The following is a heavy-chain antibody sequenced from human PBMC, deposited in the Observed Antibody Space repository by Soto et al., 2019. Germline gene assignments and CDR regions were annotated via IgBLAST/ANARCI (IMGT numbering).Heavy chain of an antibody. Sequence: EVQLVESGGGLVQPGYSLKLSCAASGFTFSGSAVHWVRQASGKGLEWVGRIRSKANNYATAYAASLKGRFTISRDDSRNTAYLQMNSLKTEDTAVYYCTRPTDSTSSGEGHWGQGTLVTVSS. CDR3: TRPTDSTSSGEGH. V-gene: IGHV3-73*01. CDR1: GFTFSGSA. CDR2: IRSKANNYAT. J-gene: IGHJ4*02. D-gene: IGHD3-10*01.